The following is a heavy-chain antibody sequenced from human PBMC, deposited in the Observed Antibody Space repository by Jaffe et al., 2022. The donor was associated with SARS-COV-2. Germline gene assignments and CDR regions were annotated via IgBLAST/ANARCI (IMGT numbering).Heavy chain of an antibody. Sequence: EVQLVQSGAEVKKPGESLRISCKGSGYSFTSYWISWVRQMPGKGLEWMGKIDPSDSYKQDSPSFQGHVTISADKSISTAYLQWSSLKASDTAIYYCARHDIGLVGGGYSYYYYAMDVWGQGTTVTVSS. CDR2: IDPSDSYK. CDR3: ARHDIGLVGGGYSYYYYAMDV. J-gene: IGHJ6*02. V-gene: IGHV5-10-1*03. D-gene: IGHD6-19*01. CDR1: GYSFTSYW.